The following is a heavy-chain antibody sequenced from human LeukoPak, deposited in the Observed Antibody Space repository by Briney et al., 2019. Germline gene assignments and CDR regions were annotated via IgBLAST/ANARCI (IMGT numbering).Heavy chain of an antibody. Sequence: GASVKVSCKASGYTFTGYYMHWVRQAPGQGLEWMGWINPNSGGTNYAQKFQGRVTMTRDTSISTAYMELSRLRSDDTAVYYCARGGVSSSRGTRYYYYYMDVWGKGTTVTVSS. CDR3: ARGGVSSSRGTRYYYYYMDV. V-gene: IGHV1-2*02. CDR1: GYTFTGYY. CDR2: INPNSGGT. D-gene: IGHD6-6*01. J-gene: IGHJ6*03.